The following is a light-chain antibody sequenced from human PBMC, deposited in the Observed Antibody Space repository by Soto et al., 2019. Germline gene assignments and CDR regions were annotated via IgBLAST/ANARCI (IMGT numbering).Light chain of an antibody. J-gene: IGKJ1*01. CDR1: QSIDKY. Sequence: DIQMTQSPYSLSASVGERVTITCRASQSIDKYLNWYQHKPGKAHYLLIYDASHLRSGVPTRFSGSGTGTSFTLTISSLQYEDLATYYCQQWYSSPGTFGRGTKVELK. V-gene: IGKV1-39*01. CDR2: DAS. CDR3: QQWYSSPGT.